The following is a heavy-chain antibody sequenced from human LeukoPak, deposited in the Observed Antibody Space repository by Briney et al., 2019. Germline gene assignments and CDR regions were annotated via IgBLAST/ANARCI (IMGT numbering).Heavy chain of an antibody. Sequence: PGGSLRLSCAASGLTFSRYAMSWVRQAPGKGLEWVSAISGIGGSTYYADSVKGRFTISRDNSKNTLYVQMNSLRAEDTAVYYCAKAALKRGYSNGKAPAYIDYWGQGTLVTVSS. V-gene: IGHV3-23*01. J-gene: IGHJ4*02. CDR3: AKAALKRGYSNGKAPAYIDY. CDR2: ISGIGGST. D-gene: IGHD5-18*01. CDR1: GLTFSRYA.